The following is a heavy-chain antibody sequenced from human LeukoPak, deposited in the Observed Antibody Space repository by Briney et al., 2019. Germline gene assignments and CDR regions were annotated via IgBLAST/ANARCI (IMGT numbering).Heavy chain of an antibody. V-gene: IGHV3-30-3*01. CDR1: GLTFSSYA. Sequence: GGSLRLSCAASGLTFSSYAMSWVRQAPGKGLEWVAVISYDGSNKYYADSVKGRFTISRDNSKNTLYLQMNSLRAEDTAVYYCARGRYSYGYGYYYYGMDVWGQGTTVTVSS. D-gene: IGHD5-18*01. J-gene: IGHJ6*02. CDR2: ISYDGSNK. CDR3: ARGRYSYGYGYYYYGMDV.